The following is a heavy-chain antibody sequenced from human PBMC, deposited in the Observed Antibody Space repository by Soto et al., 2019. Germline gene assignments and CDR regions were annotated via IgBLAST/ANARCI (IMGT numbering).Heavy chain of an antibody. D-gene: IGHD2-2*01. CDR1: GFTFSSYA. J-gene: IGHJ4*02. CDR3: AGVYCSSTSCPK. V-gene: IGHV3-23*01. CDR2: ISGSGGST. Sequence: LRLSCAASGFTFSSYAMSWVRQAPGKGLEWVSAISGSGGSTYYADSVKGRFTISRDNSKNTLYLQMNSLRAEDTAVYYCAGVYCSSTSCPKWGQGTLVTVSS.